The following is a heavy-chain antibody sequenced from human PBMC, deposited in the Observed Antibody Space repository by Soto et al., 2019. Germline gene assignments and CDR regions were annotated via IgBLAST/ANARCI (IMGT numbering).Heavy chain of an antibody. Sequence: PGGSLRLSCAASGFTFTYAYMSWVRQAPGKGLEWVGRIKSKIDGETTDYAAPVKGRFTISRDDSKNTVYLQMNSLETDDTAVYYCTTIRVEIYFDYWGQGAPVTVSS. CDR2: IKSKIDGETT. CDR3: TTIRVEIYFDY. CDR1: GFTFTYAY. D-gene: IGHD5-12*01. V-gene: IGHV3-15*01. J-gene: IGHJ4*02.